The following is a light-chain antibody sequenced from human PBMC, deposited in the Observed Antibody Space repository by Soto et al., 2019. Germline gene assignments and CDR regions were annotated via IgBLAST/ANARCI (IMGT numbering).Light chain of an antibody. CDR2: GAS. CDR3: QQYNNWPPWT. CDR1: QNINND. V-gene: IGKV3-15*01. Sequence: IVLTQSPATLSVSPGERATLSCRASQNINNDYLAWYQQKPGQAPRLLIYGASTRATGIPARFSGSGSGTEFTLTISSLQSEDFAVYYCQQYNNWPPWTFGQGTKVDIK. J-gene: IGKJ1*01.